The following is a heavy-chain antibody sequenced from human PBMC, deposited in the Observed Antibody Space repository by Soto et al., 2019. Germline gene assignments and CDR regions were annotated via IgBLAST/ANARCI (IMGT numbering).Heavy chain of an antibody. V-gene: IGHV3-53*01. J-gene: IGHJ6*02. CDR1: GFIVSSSY. CDR3: ARDLRSLELVAPVFNANYYFYYGMDV. CDR2: IYSGGIT. Sequence: QPGGSLRLSCAASGFIVSSSYMSWVRQAPGKGLEWVSAIYSGGITDYADSVKGRFTISRDNSKNTLYLQMNSLRAEDTAVYYCARDLRSLELVAPVFNANYYFYYGMDVWGQGTTVTVSS. D-gene: IGHD1-7*01.